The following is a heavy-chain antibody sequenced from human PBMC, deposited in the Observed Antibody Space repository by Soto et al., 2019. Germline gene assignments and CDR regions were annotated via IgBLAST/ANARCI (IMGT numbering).Heavy chain of an antibody. CDR3: AKDFKVSGGHYGSLNYYYGMDV. D-gene: IGHD3-10*01. CDR2: ISYDGILK. V-gene: IGHV3-30*18. J-gene: IGHJ6*02. Sequence: GGSLRLSCAASGFTFSDFGMHWVRQAPGKGLEWVAIISYDGILKYYADSVKGRFAISRDTSKGAVYLQMNSLTPEDTAVYYCAKDFKVSGGHYGSLNYYYGMDVWGQGTTVTVSS. CDR1: GFTFSDFG.